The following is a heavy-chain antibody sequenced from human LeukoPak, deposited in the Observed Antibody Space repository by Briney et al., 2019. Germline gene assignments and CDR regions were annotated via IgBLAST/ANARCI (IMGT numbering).Heavy chain of an antibody. CDR3: AKRQYYYGSGSYPDY. CDR2: ISGSGGST. V-gene: IGHV3-23*01. CDR1: GFTFSSYA. Sequence: PGGSLRLSCSASGFTFSSYAMSWVRQAPGKGLEWVSAISGSGGSTYYADSVKGRFTISRDNSKNTLYLQMNSLRAEDTAVYYCAKRQYYYGSGSYPDYWGQGTLVTVSS. D-gene: IGHD3-10*01. J-gene: IGHJ4*02.